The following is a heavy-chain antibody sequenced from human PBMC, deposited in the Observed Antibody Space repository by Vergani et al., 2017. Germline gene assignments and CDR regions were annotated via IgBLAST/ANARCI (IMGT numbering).Heavy chain of an antibody. CDR1: GYTFASFD. Sequence: QVQLVQSGAEVKKPGSSVKVSCRASGYTFASFDITWVRQATGQGLEWMGWMNPNSGDTGFAQKFQGRVTMTRNTSISTAYMELSSLRSEDTAVYYCARGGRGIYSVLDLWGRGTLVTVSS. CDR3: ARGGRGIYSVLDL. D-gene: IGHD5/OR15-5a*01. J-gene: IGHJ2*01. V-gene: IGHV1-8*01. CDR2: MNPNSGDT.